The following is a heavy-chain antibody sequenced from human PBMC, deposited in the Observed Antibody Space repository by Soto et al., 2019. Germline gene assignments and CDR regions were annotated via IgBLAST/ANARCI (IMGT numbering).Heavy chain of an antibody. D-gene: IGHD4-17*01. CDR1: GFTFRSYR. V-gene: IGHV3-21*01. J-gene: IGHJ4*02. CDR2: ISSSTSYI. CDR3: ARGETGYGDYVDY. Sequence: GSLRLSCAASGFTFRSYRMNWVRQAPGKGLEWVSSISSSTSYIYYADSLKGRFTISRDNAKNSLYLQMNSLRAEDTAVYYCARGETGYGDYVDYWGQGTLVTVSS.